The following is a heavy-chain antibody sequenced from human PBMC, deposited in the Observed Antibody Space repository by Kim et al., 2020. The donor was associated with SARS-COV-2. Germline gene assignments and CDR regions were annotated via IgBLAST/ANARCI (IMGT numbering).Heavy chain of an antibody. CDR2: INPSGTTT. Sequence: ASVKVSCKASRYTFSSYYIHWVRQAPGQGLEWMGVINPSGTTTNYAQKFQGKFTMTRDTSTSTVYMEMSSLKSVDTAVYYCARTTGDGSFDIWGQGTMVPVP. V-gene: IGHV1-46*01. D-gene: IGHD7-27*01. J-gene: IGHJ3*02. CDR1: RYTFSSYY. CDR3: ARTTGDGSFDI.